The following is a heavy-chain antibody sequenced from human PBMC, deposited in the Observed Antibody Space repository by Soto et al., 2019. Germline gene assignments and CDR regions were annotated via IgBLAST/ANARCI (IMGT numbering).Heavy chain of an antibody. V-gene: IGHV4-38-2*02. CDR3: PRDVHCYDSSIFHWYAPFDF. J-gene: IGHJ4*02. Sequence: SETLSLTCAVSGYSISIGSYWGWILQTPGRGREWIGSIHNGENTYYIPSLKSRVTISVDTSKNQFSLTLSSVTAADTAVYFCPRDVHCYDSSIFHWYAPFDFWGQGTPVTVSS. CDR2: IHNGENT. CDR1: GYSISIGSY. D-gene: IGHD3-22*01.